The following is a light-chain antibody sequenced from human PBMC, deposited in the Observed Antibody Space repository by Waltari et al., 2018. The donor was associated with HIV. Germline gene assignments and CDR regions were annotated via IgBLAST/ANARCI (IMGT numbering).Light chain of an antibody. Sequence: DIVLTQSPGTLSFSPGARATLSCRASKTVSSNYLAWYQQKPGQAPRLLIYGASSRATGIPDRFSGSGSGTDFTLTISRLEPEDFAVYFCQQYVSSPPGTFGQGTKLEIK. CDR2: GAS. CDR3: QQYVSSPPGT. CDR1: KTVSSNY. V-gene: IGKV3-20*01. J-gene: IGKJ2*01.